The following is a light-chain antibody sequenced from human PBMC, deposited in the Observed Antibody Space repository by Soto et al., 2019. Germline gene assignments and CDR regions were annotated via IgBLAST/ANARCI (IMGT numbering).Light chain of an antibody. CDR2: RGT. J-gene: IGLJ2*01. CDR1: SSDVGAYDA. V-gene: IGLV2-14*02. CDR3: SSYTTSSTLI. Sequence: QSALAQPASVSGSPGQSITISCTGTSSDVGAYDAVSWYQQHPGKAPQVIIYRGTKRPSGVSTRFSGSKSGNTASLTISGLQAEDEADYYCSSYTTSSTLIFGGGTKLTVL.